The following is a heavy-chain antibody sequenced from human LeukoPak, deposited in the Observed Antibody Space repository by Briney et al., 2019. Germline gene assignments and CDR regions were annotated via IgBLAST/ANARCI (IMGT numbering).Heavy chain of an antibody. V-gene: IGHV3-7*01. CDR3: ARAFSITMVRGAFDY. CDR1: GFTFSSYA. D-gene: IGHD3-10*01. CDR2: IKQDGSEK. Sequence: GGSLRLSCAASGFTFSSYAMSWVRQAPGRGLEWVANIKQDGSEKYDVDSVKGRFTISRDNAKNSLYLQMNSLRAEDTAVYYCARAFSITMVRGAFDYWGQGTLVTVSS. J-gene: IGHJ4*02.